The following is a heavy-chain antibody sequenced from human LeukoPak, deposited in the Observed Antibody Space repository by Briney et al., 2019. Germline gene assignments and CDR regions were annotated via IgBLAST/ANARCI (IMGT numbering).Heavy chain of an antibody. CDR3: ARHGSGRKYFDPLDY. D-gene: IGHD1-26*01. CDR2: IWRDGSNK. CDR1: GFSFNEYA. J-gene: IGHJ4*02. V-gene: IGHV3-33*08. Sequence: TGGSLRLSCAAAGFSFNEYAMHWVRQAPGKGLEWVAVIWRDGSNKYYADPVKGQFTVSRDNPKNTLNLQMDSLRVEDTAVYYCARHGSGRKYFDPLDYWGQGTLVTVSS.